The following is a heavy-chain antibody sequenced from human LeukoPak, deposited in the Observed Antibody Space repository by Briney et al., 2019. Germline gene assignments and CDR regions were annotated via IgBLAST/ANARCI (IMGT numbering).Heavy chain of an antibody. V-gene: IGHV1-69*04. J-gene: IGHJ4*02. CDR2: INPIFGIA. CDR1: GGTFSSYA. D-gene: IGHD2-15*01. CDR3: ARGYCSGGSCYSDMTLDY. Sequence: ASVKVSCKASGGTFSSYAISWVRQAPGQGLEWMGRINPIFGIANYAQKFQGRVTITADKSKSTADMERSSLRSKDTAVYYCARGYCSGGSCYSDMTLDYWGQGTLVTVSS.